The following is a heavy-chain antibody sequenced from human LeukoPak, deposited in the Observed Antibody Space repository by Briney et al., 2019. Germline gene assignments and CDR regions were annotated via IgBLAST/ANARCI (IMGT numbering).Heavy chain of an antibody. V-gene: IGHV4-30-4*01. J-gene: IGHJ6*02. CDR3: ARDQDQGMDV. D-gene: IGHD2-15*01. CDR1: GGSISSGDYY. CDR2: IYYSGST. Sequence: SETLSLTCTVSGGSISSGDYYWSWIRHPPGKGLEWIGYIYYSGSTYYNPSLKSRVTISVDTSKNQFSLKLSSVTAADTAVYYCARDQDQGMDVWGQGTTVTVSS.